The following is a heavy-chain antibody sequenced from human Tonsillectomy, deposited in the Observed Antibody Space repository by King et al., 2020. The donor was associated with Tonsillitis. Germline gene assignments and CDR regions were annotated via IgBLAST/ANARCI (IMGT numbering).Heavy chain of an antibody. V-gene: IGHV3-43*01. J-gene: IGHJ4*02. CDR3: AKGGGYCRGGRCPWSFDD. CDR1: GFTFDDYT. CDR2: IVSDGGTT. D-gene: IGHD2-15*01. Sequence: VQLVESGGVVVQPGGSLRLSCAASGFTFDDYTMHWVRQAPGKSLEWVSLIVSDGGTTYYGDSVKGRFTISRDNSKNSLYLQMNSLRTEDTAFYYCAKGGGYCRGGRCPWSFDDWGQGTLVTVSS.